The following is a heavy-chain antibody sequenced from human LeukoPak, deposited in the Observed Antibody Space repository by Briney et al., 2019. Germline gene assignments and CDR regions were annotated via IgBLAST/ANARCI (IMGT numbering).Heavy chain of an antibody. J-gene: IGHJ4*02. Sequence: ASVKVSCKASGYTFTSYDINWVRQGTGQGLEWMGWMNPNSGNTGHAQNFQGRVTMTRNTSISTAYMELSSLTSEDTAVYYCARAGSSNYYGSGSADFWGQGTLVTVSS. V-gene: IGHV1-8*01. D-gene: IGHD3-10*01. CDR3: ARAGSSNYYGSGSADF. CDR1: GYTFTSYD. CDR2: MNPNSGNT.